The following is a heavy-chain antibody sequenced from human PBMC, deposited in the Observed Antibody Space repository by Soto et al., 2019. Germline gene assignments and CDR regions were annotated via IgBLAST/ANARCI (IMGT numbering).Heavy chain of an antibody. Sequence: PGGSLRLSCAASGFTFSSYAMSWVRQAPGKGLEWVSAISGSGGSTYYADSVKGRFTISRDNSKNTLYLQMNSLRAEDTAVYYCAKVSHYYGSGSYFDYWGQGTLVTVSS. J-gene: IGHJ4*02. V-gene: IGHV3-23*01. CDR1: GFTFSSYA. D-gene: IGHD3-10*01. CDR3: AKVSHYYGSGSYFDY. CDR2: ISGSGGST.